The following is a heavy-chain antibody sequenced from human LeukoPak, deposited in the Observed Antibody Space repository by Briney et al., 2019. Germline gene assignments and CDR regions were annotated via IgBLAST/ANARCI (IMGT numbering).Heavy chain of an antibody. CDR2: ISYDGSNK. Sequence: GGSLRLSCAASGFTFSSYAMHWVRQAPGKGLEWVAVISYDGSNKYYADSVKGRFTISRDNSKNTLHLQMNSLRAEDTAVYYCARDVTPVAGYFDYWGQGTLVTVSS. D-gene: IGHD6-19*01. V-gene: IGHV3-30-3*01. CDR1: GFTFSSYA. J-gene: IGHJ4*02. CDR3: ARDVTPVAGYFDY.